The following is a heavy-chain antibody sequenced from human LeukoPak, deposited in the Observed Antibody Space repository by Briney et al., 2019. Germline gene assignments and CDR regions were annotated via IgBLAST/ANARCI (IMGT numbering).Heavy chain of an antibody. CDR1: GFTFSDYY. J-gene: IGHJ4*02. Sequence: GGSLRLSCTASGFTFSDYYMSWIRQAPGKGLEWVSYISSSSSYTNYADSVKGRFTISRDNAKNSLYLQMNSLRAEDTAVYYCARSGYYYGSGSYYSGAFDYWGQGTLVTVSS. V-gene: IGHV3-11*03. D-gene: IGHD3-10*01. CDR2: ISSSSSYT. CDR3: ARSGYYYGSGSYYSGAFDY.